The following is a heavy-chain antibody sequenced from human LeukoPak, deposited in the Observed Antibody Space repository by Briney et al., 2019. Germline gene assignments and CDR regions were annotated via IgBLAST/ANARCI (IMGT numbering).Heavy chain of an antibody. CDR1: GFTFSSYS. V-gene: IGHV3-21*01. Sequence: GGSLRLSCAASGFTFSSYSMNWVRQAPGKGLEWVSSISSSSSYIYYADSVKGRFTISRDNAKNSLYLQMNSLRAEDTAVYYCARDLGSSGGQDAFDIWGQRTMVTVSS. CDR2: ISSSSSYI. CDR3: ARDLGSSGGQDAFDI. J-gene: IGHJ3*02. D-gene: IGHD6-19*01.